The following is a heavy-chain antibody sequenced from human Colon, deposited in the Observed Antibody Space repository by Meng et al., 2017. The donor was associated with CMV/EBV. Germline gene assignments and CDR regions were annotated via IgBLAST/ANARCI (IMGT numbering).Heavy chain of an antibody. CDR1: GFTFDKYA. V-gene: IGHV3-23*01. J-gene: IGHJ4*02. CDR3: AKVRLVRGWGLDY. CDR2: ISGSGSST. D-gene: IGHD1-26*01. Sequence: GESLKISCAASGFTFDKYAMNWVRQAPGKGLEWVSGISGSGSSTYYADSVKGRFTISRDNSKNTLYLEMNSLRAEDTAVYYCAKVRLVRGWGLDYWGQGTLVTVSS.